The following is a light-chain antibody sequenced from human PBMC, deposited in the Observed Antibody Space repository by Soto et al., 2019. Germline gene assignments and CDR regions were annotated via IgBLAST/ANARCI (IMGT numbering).Light chain of an antibody. CDR1: TSDVGGYNY. CDR2: EVS. J-gene: IGLJ1*01. V-gene: IGLV2-14*01. Sequence: QSALTQPASVSGSPGQSITISCTGTTSDVGGYNYVSWYQQHPGKAPKLIIYEVSNRPSGVSNRFSGSKSGNTASPTISGLQAEDEADYYCGSYSRSSSLEVFGTGTKLTVL. CDR3: GSYSRSSSLEV.